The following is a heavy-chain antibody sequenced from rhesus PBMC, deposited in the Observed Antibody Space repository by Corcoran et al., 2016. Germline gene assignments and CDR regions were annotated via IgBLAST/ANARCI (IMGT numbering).Heavy chain of an antibody. V-gene: IGHV4-127*01. CDR2: IYGGSGST. J-gene: IGHJ4*01. CDR1: GYSISSGYG. D-gene: IGHD6-13*01. Sequence: QVQLQESGPGLVKPSETLSLTCAVSGYSISSGYGWGWIRQPPGKGLEWIGQIYGGSGSTYYNPSLKRRVTVSKDTSKNQFSLKLSSVTAADTAVYYCARVRIAAGLYFDYWGQGVLVTVSS. CDR3: ARVRIAAGLYFDY.